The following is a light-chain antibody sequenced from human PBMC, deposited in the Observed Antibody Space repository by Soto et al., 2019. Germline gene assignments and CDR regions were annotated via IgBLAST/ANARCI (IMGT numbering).Light chain of an antibody. CDR3: SSYTDRRSYV. V-gene: IGLV2-14*03. CDR1: SSDIGSYNH. Sequence: QSVLTQPASVSGSPGQSITISCSGTSSDIGSYNHVAWYQQFPGKSPKLMIYAASDRPPGVSDRFSGSKSGITASLTISGLQAEDEADYYCSSYTDRRSYVFGTGTKVTVL. J-gene: IGLJ1*01. CDR2: AAS.